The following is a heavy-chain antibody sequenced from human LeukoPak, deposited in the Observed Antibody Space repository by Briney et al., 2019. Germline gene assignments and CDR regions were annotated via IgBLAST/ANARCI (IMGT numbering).Heavy chain of an antibody. CDR1: GFTFSSYS. CDR3: ARAMRSGYDY. CDR2: ISSSSDSI. J-gene: IGHJ4*02. D-gene: IGHD5-12*01. V-gene: IGHV3-48*02. Sequence: GGSLRLSCAASGFTFSSYSMNWVRQAPGKGLEWVSYISSSSDSIYYADSVKGRFTISRDNAENSLYLQMNSLRDEDTAVYYCARAMRSGYDYWGQGTLVTVSS.